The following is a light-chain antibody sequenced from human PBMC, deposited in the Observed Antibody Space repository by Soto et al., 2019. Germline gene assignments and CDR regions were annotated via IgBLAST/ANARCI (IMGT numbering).Light chain of an antibody. Sequence: EIVMTQSPATLSVSPGERATLSCRASQSVSSNLAWYQQKPGQAPRLLIYGSSTRATGIPARFSGSGSGTEFTLTISSLQSEDFAVYYCQQYNNWTHTFGQGTKVEIK. CDR2: GSS. CDR3: QQYNNWTHT. CDR1: QSVSSN. V-gene: IGKV3-15*01. J-gene: IGKJ1*01.